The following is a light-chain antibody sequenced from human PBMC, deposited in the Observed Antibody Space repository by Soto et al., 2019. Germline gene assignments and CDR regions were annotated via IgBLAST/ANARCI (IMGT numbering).Light chain of an antibody. CDR2: GAS. CDR1: QYVPSNF. CDR3: QHYGSTPPTS. J-gene: IGKJ5*01. Sequence: VLTQSPGSLSLSPGQSATLSCKTSQYVPSNFLAWYQQRPGQAPRLLIYGASIRATGVPDRFSGSGSGTDLTLTIGRLEPEDFEVYFCQHYGSTPPTSFGQGTRLDFK. V-gene: IGKV3-20*01.